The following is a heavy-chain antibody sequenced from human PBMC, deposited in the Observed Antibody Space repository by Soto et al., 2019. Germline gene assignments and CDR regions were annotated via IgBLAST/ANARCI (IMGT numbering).Heavy chain of an antibody. CDR1: GGSISSGGYS. CDR2: IYHSGST. CDR3: ARKMASSGSYEYWFDP. V-gene: IGHV4-30-2*01. Sequence: QLQLQESGSGLVKPSQTLSLTCAVSGGSISSGGYSWSWIRQPPGKGLEWIGYIYHSGSTYYNPSLKRRVTISVDRSKNQFSLKLSSVTAAATAVYYCARKMASSGSYEYWFDPWGQGILVTVSS. D-gene: IGHD1-26*01. J-gene: IGHJ5*02.